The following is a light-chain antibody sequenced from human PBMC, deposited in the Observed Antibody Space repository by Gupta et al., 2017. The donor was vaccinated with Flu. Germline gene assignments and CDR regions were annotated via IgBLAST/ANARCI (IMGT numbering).Light chain of an antibody. CDR2: GAS. V-gene: IGKV3-15*01. CDR3: QQYFKLPYT. J-gene: IGKJ2*01. CDR1: LTIYSN. Sequence: EIVMTQSPDTLSMSPGERATLSCRASLTIYSNVAWYQQKSGQAPRLLVSGASTRASGFPARFSGSGSGADYTLTISSLQPEDFAVYYFQQYFKLPYTFGQGTKVEIK.